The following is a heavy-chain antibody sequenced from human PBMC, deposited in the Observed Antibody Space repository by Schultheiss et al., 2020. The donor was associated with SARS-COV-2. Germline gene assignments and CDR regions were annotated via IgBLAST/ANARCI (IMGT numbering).Heavy chain of an antibody. D-gene: IGHD2-2*02. V-gene: IGHV3-30*07. Sequence: GGSLRLSCVASGFTFSSYAMHWVRQAPGKGLEWVAVISYDGSNKYYADSVKGRFTISRDNAKNSLYLQMNSLRAEDTAVYYCARDIVVVPAAIPRYYYYGMDVWGQGTTVTVSS. CDR1: GFTFSSYA. CDR2: ISYDGSNK. CDR3: ARDIVVVPAAIPRYYYYGMDV. J-gene: IGHJ6*02.